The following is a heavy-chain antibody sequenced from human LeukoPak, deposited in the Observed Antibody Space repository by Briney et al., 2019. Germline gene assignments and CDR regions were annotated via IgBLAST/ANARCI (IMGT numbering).Heavy chain of an antibody. CDR3: AAGTAADF. V-gene: IGHV3-21*05. D-gene: IGHD6-13*01. CDR1: GFTFSSYA. CDR2: ISTSGSYT. J-gene: IGHJ4*02. Sequence: GGSLRLSCAASGFTFSSYAMSWVRQAPGKGLEWISYISTSGSYTDYAHSVKGRFTISRDDAKSALYLQMDSLRLEDTAVYYCAAGTAADFWGQGTLVTVSS.